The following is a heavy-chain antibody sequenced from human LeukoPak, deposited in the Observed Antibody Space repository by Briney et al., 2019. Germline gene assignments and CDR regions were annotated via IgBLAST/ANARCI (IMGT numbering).Heavy chain of an antibody. CDR3: ARIPRGSGCSFLDF. J-gene: IGHJ4*02. V-gene: IGHV3-7*01. Sequence: PGGSLRLSCAASGFSFSSYWMSWVRQAPGKGLEWVANIQSDGSVQQYVDSVKGRLTISRDNAKNSLYLQMNSLRAEDTAVYYCARIPRGSGCSFLDFWGQGTLVTV. CDR2: IQSDGSVQ. CDR1: GFSFSSYW. D-gene: IGHD6-19*01.